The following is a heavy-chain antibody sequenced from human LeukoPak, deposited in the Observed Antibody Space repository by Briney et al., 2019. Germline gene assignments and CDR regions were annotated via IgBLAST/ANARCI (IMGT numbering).Heavy chain of an antibody. Sequence: PSETLSLTCTVSGGSISSGGYYWSWIRQHPGKGLEWIGYIYYSGSTNYNPSLKSRVTISVDTSKNQFSLKLSSVTAADTAVYYCARHGYSGSYYMDWFDPWGQGTLVTVSS. J-gene: IGHJ5*02. D-gene: IGHD1-26*01. CDR2: IYYSGST. CDR3: ARHGYSGSYYMDWFDP. V-gene: IGHV4-61*08. CDR1: GGSISSGGYY.